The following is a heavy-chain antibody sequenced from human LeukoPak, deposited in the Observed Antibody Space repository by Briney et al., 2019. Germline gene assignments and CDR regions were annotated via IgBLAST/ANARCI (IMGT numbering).Heavy chain of an antibody. CDR1: GFTFSSYA. CDR3: PIRFLEWLPFDY. Sequence: QTGGSLRLSCAASGFTFSSYAMSWVRQAPGKGLEWVSAISGSGGSTYYADSVKGRFTISRDNSKNTLYLQMNSLRAEDTAVYYCPIRFLEWLPFDYWGQGTLVTVSS. J-gene: IGHJ4*02. V-gene: IGHV3-23*01. CDR2: ISGSGGST. D-gene: IGHD3-3*01.